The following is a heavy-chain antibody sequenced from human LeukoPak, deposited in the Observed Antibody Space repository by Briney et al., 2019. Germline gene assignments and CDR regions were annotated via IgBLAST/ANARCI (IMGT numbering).Heavy chain of an antibody. CDR1: GGSISSGSYY. CDR2: IYTSGST. CDR3: ARDISRCYYDSSGWFDY. D-gene: IGHD3-22*01. J-gene: IGHJ4*02. V-gene: IGHV4-61*02. Sequence: SETLSLTCTVSGGSISSGSYYWSWIRQPAGKGLEWIGRIYTSGSTNYNPSLKSRVTISVDTSKNQFSLKLSSVTAADTAVYYCARDISRCYYDSSGWFDYWGQGTLVTVSS.